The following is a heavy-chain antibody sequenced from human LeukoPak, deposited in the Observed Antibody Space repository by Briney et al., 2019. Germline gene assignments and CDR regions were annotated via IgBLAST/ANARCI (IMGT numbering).Heavy chain of an antibody. CDR1: GFTFSIYA. CDR3: AKPLTSYSSGSSDAFDV. Sequence: GGSLRLSCAASGFTFSIYAMHWVRQAPGKGLEHVSTITTNGGNTYYADSVKGRFTISRDNSKDTLFLQLGRLRAEDIGVYYCAKPLTSYSSGSSDAFDVWGHGTMVTVSS. V-gene: IGHV3-64*02. CDR2: ITTNGGNT. D-gene: IGHD5-18*01. J-gene: IGHJ3*01.